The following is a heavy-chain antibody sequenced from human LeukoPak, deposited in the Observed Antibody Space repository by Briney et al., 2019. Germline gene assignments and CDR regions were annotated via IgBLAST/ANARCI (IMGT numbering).Heavy chain of an antibody. CDR2: IYYSGST. CDR1: GGSISSGDYY. CDR3: ARGYSYGPIDY. V-gene: IGHV4-30-4*01. Sequence: SETLSLTCTVSGGSISSGDYYWSWIRQPPGKSLEWIGYIYYSGSTYYNPSLKSRVTISVDTSKNQFSLKLSSVTAADTAVYYCARGYSYGPIDYWGQGTLVTVSS. J-gene: IGHJ4*02. D-gene: IGHD5-18*01.